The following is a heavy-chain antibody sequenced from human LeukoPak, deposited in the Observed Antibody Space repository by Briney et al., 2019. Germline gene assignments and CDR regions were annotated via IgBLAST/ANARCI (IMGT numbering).Heavy chain of an antibody. CDR3: ARLRGYCSGGSCSSVDY. CDR2: ISYSGST. D-gene: IGHD2-15*01. CDR1: GDPIRSYY. Sequence: KPSETLSLICTVSGDPIRSYYWIWLRHPPGKGLEGIGYISYSGSTNYNPSLKSRVTISVDTSKTQFSLKLSSVTAADTAVYYCARLRGYCSGGSCSSVDYWGQGTLVTVSS. J-gene: IGHJ4*02. V-gene: IGHV4-59*08.